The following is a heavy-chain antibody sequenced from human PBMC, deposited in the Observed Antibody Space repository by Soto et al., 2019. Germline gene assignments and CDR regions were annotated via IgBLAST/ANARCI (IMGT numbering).Heavy chain of an antibody. J-gene: IGHJ4*02. Sequence: QVQLVESGGGLVKPGGSLRLSCAASGFTFSDYYMSWIRHAPGKGLEWVSYISSSSSYTNYADSVKGRFTISRDNAKNSLYLQMNSLRAEDTALYYCARDHHRYSGYDYVDYWGQGTLVTVSS. CDR2: ISSSSSYT. D-gene: IGHD5-12*01. CDR3: ARDHHRYSGYDYVDY. CDR1: GFTFSDYY. V-gene: IGHV3-11*05.